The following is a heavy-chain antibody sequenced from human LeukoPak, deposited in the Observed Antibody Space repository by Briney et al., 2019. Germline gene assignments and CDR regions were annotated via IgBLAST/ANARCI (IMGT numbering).Heavy chain of an antibody. V-gene: IGHV1-8*03. CDR1: GYTFTSYD. CDR2: MNPNSGNT. J-gene: IGHJ5*02. Sequence: ASVKVSCKASGYTFTSYDINWVRQATGQGLEWMGWMNPNSGNTGYAQKFQGRVTITRNTSISTAYMELSSLRSEDTAVYYCARDRTISGRYNWFDPWGQGTLVTVSS. D-gene: IGHD3-10*01. CDR3: ARDRTISGRYNWFDP.